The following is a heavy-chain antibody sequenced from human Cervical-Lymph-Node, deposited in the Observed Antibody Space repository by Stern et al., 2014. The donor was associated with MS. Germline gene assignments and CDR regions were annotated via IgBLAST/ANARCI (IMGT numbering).Heavy chain of an antibody. CDR3: GAEQWLAGRVQDY. D-gene: IGHD6-19*01. J-gene: IGHJ4*02. Sequence: EMQLVESGGGLVQPGGSLRLSCAASGFTFTNYWMHWVRQAPGKGLVWVSRTNSDGSSTGYADSVKGRFSISRDSAKHTVYLQMNSLRAEDTAVYYCGAEQWLAGRVQDYWGQGILVTVSS. CDR2: TNSDGSST. CDR1: GFTFTNYW. V-gene: IGHV3-74*02.